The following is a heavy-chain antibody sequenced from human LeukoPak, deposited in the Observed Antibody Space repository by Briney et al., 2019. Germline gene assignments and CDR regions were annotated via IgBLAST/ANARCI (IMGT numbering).Heavy chain of an antibody. V-gene: IGHV3-23*01. CDR3: AKDRSGTVTTG. CDR2: ISGSGGST. J-gene: IGHJ4*02. CDR1: GFTFSSYV. Sequence: GGSLRLSCAASGFTFSSYVMSWVRQAPGKGLEWVSAISGSGGSTYYADSVKDRLTISRDNSKNTLYLQMNSLRAEDTAVYYCAKDRSGTVTTGWGQGTLVTVSS. D-gene: IGHD4-17*01.